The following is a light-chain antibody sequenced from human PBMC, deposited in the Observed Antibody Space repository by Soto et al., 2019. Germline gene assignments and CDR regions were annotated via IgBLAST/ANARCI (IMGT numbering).Light chain of an antibody. CDR3: QLYGSSPPFT. CDR1: QSIRFSY. J-gene: IGKJ3*01. CDR2: GAS. V-gene: IGKV3-20*01. Sequence: EIVLTQSPGTLSLSPGESATLSCRASQSIRFSYLAWYHQKPGQAPRLLIYGASSRLTGIPDRFSGSGSGSDFTLTISRLEPDDFGVYYCQLYGSSPPFTFGPGTKVDIK.